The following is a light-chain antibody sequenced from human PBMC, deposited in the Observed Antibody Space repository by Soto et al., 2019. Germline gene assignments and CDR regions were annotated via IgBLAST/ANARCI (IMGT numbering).Light chain of an antibody. CDR2: SAS. V-gene: IGKV3-20*01. CDR1: QSVSSRD. Sequence: IVLTQSPGTLSLSPGERATLSCRASQSVSSRDLAWYQQKPGQAPRLLIYSASSRATGIPDRFSGSGSGTEFTLTIIRLEPEDFAVYYCQQYDTFGQGTKLEI. CDR3: QQYDT. J-gene: IGKJ2*01.